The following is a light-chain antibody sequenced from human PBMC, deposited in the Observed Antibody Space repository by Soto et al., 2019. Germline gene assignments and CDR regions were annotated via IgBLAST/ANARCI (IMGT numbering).Light chain of an antibody. CDR2: GAS. V-gene: IGKV3-15*01. Sequence: EIVMTQSPATLSVSPGERATLSFRASESVSSILAWYQQKPGQAPRLLIYGASTRATGIPARFSGSGSGTEFTLTISSLQSEDFAVYYCQQYNNWPPMAFGQGTKVEI. J-gene: IGKJ1*01. CDR1: ESVSSI. CDR3: QQYNNWPPMA.